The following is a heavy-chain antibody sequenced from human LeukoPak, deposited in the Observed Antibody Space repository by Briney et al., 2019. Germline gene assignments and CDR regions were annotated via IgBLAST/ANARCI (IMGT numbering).Heavy chain of an antibody. CDR3: ARRFYGSGGSWFDP. CDR2: IYYSGST. CDR1: GGSISSYY. V-gene: IGHV4-59*08. J-gene: IGHJ5*02. Sequence: SETLSLTCTVSGGSISSYYWSWIRQPPGKGLEWIGYIYYSGSTDYNPSLKSRVTISVDTSKNQFFLKLSSVTAADTAVYYCARRFYGSGGSWFDPWGQGTLVTVSS. D-gene: IGHD3-10*01.